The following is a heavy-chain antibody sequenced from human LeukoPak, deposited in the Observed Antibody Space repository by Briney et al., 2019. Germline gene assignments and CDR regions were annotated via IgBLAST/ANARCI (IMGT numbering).Heavy chain of an antibody. CDR3: ASPERGYSGYDRLDF. J-gene: IGHJ4*02. CDR2: ISYSGST. CDR1: GGSISSSSYY. D-gene: IGHD5-12*01. V-gene: IGHV4-39*01. Sequence: SETLSLTCTLSGGSISSSSYYWGWIRQPPGKGLEWTGSISYSGSTYYNPSLKSRVTISVDTSKNQFSLKLSSVTAADTAVYYCASPERGYSGYDRLDFWGQGTLVTVSS.